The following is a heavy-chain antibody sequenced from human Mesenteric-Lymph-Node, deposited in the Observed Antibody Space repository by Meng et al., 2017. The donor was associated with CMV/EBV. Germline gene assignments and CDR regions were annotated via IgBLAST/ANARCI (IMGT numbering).Heavy chain of an antibody. J-gene: IGHJ4*02. Sequence: GESLKISCAASGFAFSTYTMHWVRQAPGKGLEWIAIIYSDGVSTSYADSVTGRFIVSRDNSKNTLYLQMNSLRAEDTAVYYCAREDSGWGQGTLVTVSS. CDR2: IYSDGVST. CDR1: GFAFSTYT. V-gene: IGHV3-NL1*01. D-gene: IGHD6-19*01. CDR3: AREDSG.